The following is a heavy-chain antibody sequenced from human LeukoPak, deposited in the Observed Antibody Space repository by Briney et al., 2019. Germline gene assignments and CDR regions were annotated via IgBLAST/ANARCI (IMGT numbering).Heavy chain of an antibody. CDR2: ISDSGGST. CDR1: GFTFSSSA. V-gene: IGHV3-23*01. D-gene: IGHD3-9*01. CDR3: AKVSESNYDFLTGYYTPYYFDY. J-gene: IGHJ4*02. Sequence: GGSLRLSCAASGFTFSSSAMSWVRQAPRKGLEWVSGISDSGGSTYYADSVKGRFTISRDNSKNMLYLQMNSLRAEDTAVYYCAKVSESNYDFLTGYYTPYYFDYWGQGTLVTVSS.